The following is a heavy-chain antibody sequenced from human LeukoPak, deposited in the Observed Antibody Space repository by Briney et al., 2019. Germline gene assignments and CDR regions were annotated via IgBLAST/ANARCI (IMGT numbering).Heavy chain of an antibody. Sequence: ASVKVSCKVSGYTLTELSMHWVRQAPGKGLEWMGGFDPEDGETIYAQKFQGRVTMTEDTSTDTAYMELSSLRSEDTALYYCAKACRAATGPDAFDLWGQGTMVTVSS. CDR3: AKACRAATGPDAFDL. CDR1: GYTLTELS. V-gene: IGHV1-24*01. J-gene: IGHJ3*01. D-gene: IGHD6-13*01. CDR2: FDPEDGET.